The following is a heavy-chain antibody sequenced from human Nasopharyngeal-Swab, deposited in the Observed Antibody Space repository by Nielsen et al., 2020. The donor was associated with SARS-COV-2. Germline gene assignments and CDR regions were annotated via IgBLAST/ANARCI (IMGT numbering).Heavy chain of an antibody. CDR3: ARDYGDYYYYGMDV. J-gene: IGHJ6*02. Sequence: GESLKISCAASGFTFSSYSMNWVRQAPGKGLEWVSSISSSSSYIYYADSVKGRFTISRDNAKNSLYLQMNSPRAEDTAVYYCARDYGDYYYYGMDVWGQGTTVTVSS. CDR1: GFTFSSYS. D-gene: IGHD4-17*01. V-gene: IGHV3-21*01. CDR2: ISSSSSYI.